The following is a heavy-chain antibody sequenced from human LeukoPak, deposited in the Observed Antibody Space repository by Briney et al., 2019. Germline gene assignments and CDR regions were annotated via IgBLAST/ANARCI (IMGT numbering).Heavy chain of an antibody. CDR3: VRGKGDCSGGSCPALDS. CDR2: ISFDGTNI. D-gene: IGHD2-15*01. CDR1: GFTFSSYG. J-gene: IGHJ4*02. V-gene: IGHV3-30*03. Sequence: GGSLRLSYAPSGFTFSSYGMNWVRQAPGKGLECVTGISFDGTNIFYAHSVEGRLTLSRDNSKNTLYLQMNSLRAEDTAGDTAVYYCVRGKGDCSGGSCPALDSWGQGTLVIVSS.